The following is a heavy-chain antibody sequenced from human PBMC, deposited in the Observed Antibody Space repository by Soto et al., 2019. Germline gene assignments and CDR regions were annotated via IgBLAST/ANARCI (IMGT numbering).Heavy chain of an antibody. V-gene: IGHV4-59*01. J-gene: IGHJ5*02. Sequence: SETLSLTCTVSGGSISSYYWSWIRQPSGKGLEWIGYIYYSGSTNYNPSLKSRVTISVDTSKNQFSLKLSSVTAADTAVYYCAREVVVAAVNWFDPWGQGTLVTVSS. CDR2: IYYSGST. D-gene: IGHD2-15*01. CDR1: GGSISSYY. CDR3: AREVVVAAVNWFDP.